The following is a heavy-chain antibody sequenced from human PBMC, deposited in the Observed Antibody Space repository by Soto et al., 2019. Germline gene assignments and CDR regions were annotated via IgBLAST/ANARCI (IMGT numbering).Heavy chain of an antibody. Sequence: DVQLLESGGGLVQPGGSLTLSCAASGFTFSNFWMTWVRQAPGKGLEWVANINQDESEKYYVDSVKGRFTISRDNAKNSLYLQMNSLRAEDTATYYCARVWGLLLTGTADYWGRGTLVTVSS. CDR3: ARVWGLLLTGTADY. D-gene: IGHD3-9*01. CDR1: GFTFSNFW. CDR2: INQDESEK. J-gene: IGHJ4*02. V-gene: IGHV3-7*03.